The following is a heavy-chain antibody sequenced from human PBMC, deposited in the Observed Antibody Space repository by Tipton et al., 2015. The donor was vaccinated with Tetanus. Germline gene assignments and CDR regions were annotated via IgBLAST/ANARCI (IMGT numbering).Heavy chain of an antibody. D-gene: IGHD2-21*01. V-gene: IGHV1-2*02. CDR1: GYTFTGYY. J-gene: IGHJ6*02. CDR2: IDPNSGDT. CDR3: ARDGGEYIYYGMDV. Sequence: QLVQSGAELKKPGASVKVSCTASGYTFTGYYMYWVRQAPGQGLEWVGWIDPNSGDTIYAQNFQGKVTMTRDTSISTVYMELRRLRSDDPAVYYCARDGGEYIYYGMDVWSPGTTVTVSS.